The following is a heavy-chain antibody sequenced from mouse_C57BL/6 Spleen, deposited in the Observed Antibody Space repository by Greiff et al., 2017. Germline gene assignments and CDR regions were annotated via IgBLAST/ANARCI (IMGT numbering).Heavy chain of an antibody. CDR3: ARDGDSTLDY. CDR1: GYTFTSYW. CDR2: IDPSDSET. V-gene: IGHV1-52*01. Sequence: QVHVKQPGAELVRPGSSVKLSCKASGYTFTSYWMHWVKQRPIQGLEWIGNIDPSDSETHYNQKFKDKATLTVDKSSSTAYMQLSSLTSEDSAVYYCARDGDSTLDYWGQGTTLTVSS. D-gene: IGHD2-5*01. J-gene: IGHJ2*01.